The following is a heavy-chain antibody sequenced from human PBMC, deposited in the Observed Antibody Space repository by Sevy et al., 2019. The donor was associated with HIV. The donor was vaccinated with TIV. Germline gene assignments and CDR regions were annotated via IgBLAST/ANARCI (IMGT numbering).Heavy chain of an antibody. V-gene: IGHV3-23*01. CDR1: GFTFRNYA. D-gene: IGHD1-26*01. Sequence: GGSLRLSCAASGFTFRNYAMTWVRQAPGKGLQWVSAISGGDDSTYYADSVKGRFTISRDNSKNTLYLQMNSLRAEDTAVYYCEKDLAFIVGDAFDIWGQGTLVTVSS. J-gene: IGHJ3*02. CDR2: ISGGDDST. CDR3: EKDLAFIVGDAFDI.